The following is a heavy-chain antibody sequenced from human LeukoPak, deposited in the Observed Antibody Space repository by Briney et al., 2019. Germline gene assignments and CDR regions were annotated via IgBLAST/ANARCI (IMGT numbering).Heavy chain of an antibody. V-gene: IGHV4-31*03. CDR3: ARADFWSGYSKTEWFDP. Sequence: SETLSLTCTVSGGSISSGGYYWSWIRQHPGKGLEWIGYIYYSGCTYYNPSLKSRVTISVDTSKNQFSLKLSSVTAADTAVYYCARADFWSGYSKTEWFDPWGQGTLVTVSS. CDR1: GGSISSGGYY. D-gene: IGHD3-3*01. CDR2: IYYSGCT. J-gene: IGHJ5*02.